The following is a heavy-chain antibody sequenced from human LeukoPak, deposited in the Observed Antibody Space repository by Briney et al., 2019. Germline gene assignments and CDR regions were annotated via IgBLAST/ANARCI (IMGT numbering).Heavy chain of an antibody. CDR1: GFTFSSYE. CDR2: ISSGSSSI. D-gene: IGHD3-10*01. CDR3: AKSLISGSYYGY. Sequence: PGGSLRLSCAASGFTFSSYEMNWVRQAPGKGLEWVSYISSGSSSIFYADSVKGRFTISRENSKNTLYLQMNSLRAEDTAVYYCAKSLISGSYYGYWGQGTLVTVSS. J-gene: IGHJ4*02. V-gene: IGHV3-48*03.